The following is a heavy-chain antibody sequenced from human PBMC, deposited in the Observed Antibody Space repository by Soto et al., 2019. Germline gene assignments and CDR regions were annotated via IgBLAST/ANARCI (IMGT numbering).Heavy chain of an antibody. Sequence: SETLSLTCTVSGGSISGYYLNWIRQPPGKGLEWIGYIYSSGITDYNPSLKSRVTMLVDTSKNQFSLRLSSVTASDTAVYYCARDSSGWPDYWGQGTLVTVYS. CDR2: IYSSGIT. CDR1: GGSISGYY. J-gene: IGHJ4*02. CDR3: ARDSSGWPDY. D-gene: IGHD6-19*01. V-gene: IGHV4-59*01.